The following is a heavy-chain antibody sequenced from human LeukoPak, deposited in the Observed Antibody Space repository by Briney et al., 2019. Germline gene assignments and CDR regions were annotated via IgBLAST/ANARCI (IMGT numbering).Heavy chain of an antibody. CDR1: GYTLTELS. CDR2: FDPEDGET. Sequence: ASVKVSCRVSGYTLTELSMHWVQQASGKGLEWMGGFDPEDGETIYAQKFQGRVTMTEDTSTDTAYMELSSLRSEDTAVYYCATVVVHSGSYFDYWGQGTLVTVSS. CDR3: ATVVVHSGSYFDY. D-gene: IGHD1-26*01. V-gene: IGHV1-24*01. J-gene: IGHJ4*02.